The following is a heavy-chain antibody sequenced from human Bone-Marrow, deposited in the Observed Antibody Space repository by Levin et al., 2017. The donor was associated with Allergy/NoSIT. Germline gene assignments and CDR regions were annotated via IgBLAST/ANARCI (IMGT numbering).Heavy chain of an antibody. CDR1: GFTFSIHS. CDR3: ARRSDRGSYPSDLDY. D-gene: IGHD3-16*01. CDR2: ISFNSGNI. J-gene: IGHJ4*02. Sequence: RTGGSLRLSCAASGFTFSIHSMNWVRQAPGKGLEWISYISFNSGNIIYADSVKGRFTISRDNAKNSLYLHMNGLIHADTGIYFCARRSDRGSYPSDLDYWGRGTLVTVSS. V-gene: IGHV3-48*02.